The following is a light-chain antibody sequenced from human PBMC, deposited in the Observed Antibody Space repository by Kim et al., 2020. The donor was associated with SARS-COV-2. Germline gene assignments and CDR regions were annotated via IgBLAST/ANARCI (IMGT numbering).Light chain of an antibody. CDR1: SGHSNYA. Sequence: ASVRLTCTLSSGHSNYAIAWHQQQPEKGPRYLMKLNSDDSHDKGDGIPDRFSGSSSGAERYLTISSLQSEDEADYYCQTWGTGIVVFGGGTQLTVL. CDR3: QTWGTGIVV. J-gene: IGLJ2*01. CDR2: LNSDDSH. V-gene: IGLV4-69*01.